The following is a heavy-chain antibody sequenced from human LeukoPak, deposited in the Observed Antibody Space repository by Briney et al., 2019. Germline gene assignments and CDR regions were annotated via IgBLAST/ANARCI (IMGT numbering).Heavy chain of an antibody. CDR1: GGSISSGSYY. CDR2: IYTSGST. CDR3: ARYPTYDSSGRHY. V-gene: IGHV4-61*02. D-gene: IGHD3-22*01. Sequence: SETLSLTCTVSGGSISSGSYYWSWIRQPAWKGLEWIGRIYTSGSTNYNPSLKSRVTISVDTSKNQFSLKLSSVISADTAVYYCARYPTYDSSGRHYWGQGTLVTVSS. J-gene: IGHJ4*02.